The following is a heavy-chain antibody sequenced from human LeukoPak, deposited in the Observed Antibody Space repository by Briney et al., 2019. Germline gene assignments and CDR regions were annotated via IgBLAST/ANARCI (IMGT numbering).Heavy chain of an antibody. CDR1: GYTLTELS. J-gene: IGHJ6*02. Sequence: ASVKVSCKVSGYTLTELSMHWVRQAPGKGLEWMGGFDPEDGETIYAQKFQGRVTMTEDTSTDTAYMELRSLRSDDTAVYYCAREVRRPVGSKAADYGMDVWGQGTTVTVSS. CDR3: AREVRRPVGSKAADYGMDV. D-gene: IGHD1-26*01. V-gene: IGHV1-24*01. CDR2: FDPEDGET.